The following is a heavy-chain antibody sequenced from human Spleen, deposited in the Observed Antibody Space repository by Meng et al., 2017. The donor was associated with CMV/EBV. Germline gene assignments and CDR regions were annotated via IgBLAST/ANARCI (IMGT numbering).Heavy chain of an antibody. CDR3: ARRGPSYCGVDCLAWFDP. D-gene: IGHD2-21*01. CDR2: IRVYNGDT. Sequence: ASVKVSCKASGYTFTSYGINWVRQAPGQGLEWMGWIRVYNGDTKYAQKFQDRFTMTTDTSTSTAYMELRSLRSHDTAVYYCARRGPSYCGVDCLAWFDPWGQGTLVTVSS. J-gene: IGHJ5*02. V-gene: IGHV1-18*01. CDR1: GYTFTSYG.